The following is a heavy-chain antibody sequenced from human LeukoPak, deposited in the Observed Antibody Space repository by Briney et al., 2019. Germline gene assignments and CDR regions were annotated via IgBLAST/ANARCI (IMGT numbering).Heavy chain of an antibody. V-gene: IGHV1-69*04. CDR1: GYTFTGYY. Sequence: SVKVSCKASGYTFTGYYMHWVRQAPGQGLEWMGRIIPILGIANYAQKFQGRVTITADKSTSTAYMELSSLRSEDTAVYYCARDRGWWELPQRYFDYWGQGTLVTVSS. D-gene: IGHD1-26*01. J-gene: IGHJ4*02. CDR3: ARDRGWWELPQRYFDY. CDR2: IIPILGIA.